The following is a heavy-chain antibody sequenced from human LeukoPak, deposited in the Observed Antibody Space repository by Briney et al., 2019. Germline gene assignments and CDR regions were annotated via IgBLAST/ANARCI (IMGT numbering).Heavy chain of an antibody. J-gene: IGHJ6*03. D-gene: IGHD2-15*01. Sequence: SETLSLTCTVSGGSISSYYWSWIRQPPGKGLEWIGYIYYSGSTNYNPSLKSRVTISVDTSKNQFSLKLSSVTAADTAVYYCARGTDCSGGSCYYYYYYYMDVWAKGPRSPSP. CDR1: GGSISSYY. CDR3: ARGTDCSGGSCYYYYYYYMDV. CDR2: IYYSGST. V-gene: IGHV4-59*01.